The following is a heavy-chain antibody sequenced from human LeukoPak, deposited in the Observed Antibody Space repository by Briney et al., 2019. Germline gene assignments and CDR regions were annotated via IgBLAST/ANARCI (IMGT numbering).Heavy chain of an antibody. D-gene: IGHD1-1*01. V-gene: IGHV4-34*01. Sequence: SETLSLTCTVSGGSISSYYWSWIRQPPGKGLEWIGEINHSGSTNYNPSLKSRVTISVDTSKNQFSLKLSSVTAADTAVYYCASTTGFKVYWGQGTLVTVSS. J-gene: IGHJ4*02. CDR2: INHSGST. CDR1: GGSISSYY. CDR3: ASTTGFKVY.